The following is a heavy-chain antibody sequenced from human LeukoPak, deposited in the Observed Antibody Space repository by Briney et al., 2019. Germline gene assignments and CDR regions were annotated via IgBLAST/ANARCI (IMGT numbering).Heavy chain of an antibody. V-gene: IGHV3-43*02. Sequence: GGSLRLSCAASGFSFDDYGMLWVRHAPGKGLEWVSLISGDGADTYYAESVKGRFTISRDSSKNSLYLQMNSLRTDNTAFYYCSKDSGRSSSWYWWFDPWGQGTLVTVSS. CDR1: GFSFDDYG. J-gene: IGHJ5*02. CDR2: ISGDGADT. D-gene: IGHD6-13*01. CDR3: SKDSGRSSSWYWWFDP.